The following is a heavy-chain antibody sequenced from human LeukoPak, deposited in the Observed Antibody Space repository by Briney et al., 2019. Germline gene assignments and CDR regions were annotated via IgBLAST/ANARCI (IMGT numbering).Heavy chain of an antibody. CDR3: ARTPGDTATVEY. CDR1: GGSISSYY. Sequence: SETLSLTCTVSGGSISSYYWTWLRQPAGKGLEWLGRIYTSGSTNYNPSLKSRVTMSVDTSKNQFSLKLSSVTAADTAVYYCARTPGDTATVEYWGQGTLVAVAS. V-gene: IGHV4-4*07. CDR2: IYTSGST. J-gene: IGHJ4*02. D-gene: IGHD5-18*01.